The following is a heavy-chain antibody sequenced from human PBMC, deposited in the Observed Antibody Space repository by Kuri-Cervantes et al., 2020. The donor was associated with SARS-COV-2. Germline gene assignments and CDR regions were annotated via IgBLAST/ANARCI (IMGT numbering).Heavy chain of an antibody. V-gene: IGHV4-34*01. J-gene: IGHJ2*01. CDR3: ARVDGDYVDWYFDL. CDR1: GGSFSGYY. D-gene: IGHD4-17*01. Sequence: SETLSLTCAVYGGSFSGYYWSWIRQPPGKGLEWIGEINHSGSTNYNPSLKSRVTISVDTSKNQFSLKLSSVTAADTAVYYCARVDGDYVDWYFDLWGQGTLVTVSS. CDR2: INHSGST.